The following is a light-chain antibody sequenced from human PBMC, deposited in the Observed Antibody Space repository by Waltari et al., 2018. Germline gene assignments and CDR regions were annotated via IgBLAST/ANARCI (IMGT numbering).Light chain of an antibody. Sequence: SVLTQPPSTSGTPAPRFTISCSGSSSNTGSNYVSLYQPLPGTAPKLLIYKNNQRPSGCPDLFSGSRSGTSASLAISGLRSEDEADYFCAVWDDSLSGFVLFGGGTKLTV. J-gene: IGLJ2*01. V-gene: IGLV1-47*01. CDR2: KNN. CDR1: SSNTGSNY. CDR3: AVWDDSLSGFVL.